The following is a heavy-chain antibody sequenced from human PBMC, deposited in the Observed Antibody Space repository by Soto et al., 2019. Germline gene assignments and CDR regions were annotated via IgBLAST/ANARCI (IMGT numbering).Heavy chain of an antibody. D-gene: IGHD5-18*01. J-gene: IGHJ4*02. CDR3: ARDRRDGDTL. Sequence: GGSLRLSCAASGFTFSSYSMNWVRQAPGKGLEWVSSISSSSSYIYYADSVKGRFTISRDNAKNSLYLQMNSLRVDDTAVYYCARDRRDGDTLWGQGVVVTVSS. CDR1: GFTFSSYS. V-gene: IGHV3-21*01. CDR2: ISSSSSYI.